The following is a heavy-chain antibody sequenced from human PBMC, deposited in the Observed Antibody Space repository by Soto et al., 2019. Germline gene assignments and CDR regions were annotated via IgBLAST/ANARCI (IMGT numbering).Heavy chain of an antibody. CDR1: GFTFSSYA. J-gene: IGHJ4*02. CDR3: ARQDYGSGSYPDY. V-gene: IGHV3-30-3*01. D-gene: IGHD3-10*01. CDR2: ISYEGSNK. Sequence: QVQLVESGGGVVQPGRSLRLPCAASGFTFSSYAMQWVRQAPGKGLEWVAVISYEGSNKYYADSVKGRFTISRDNSKKTLYLQMNSMRAEDTAVYYCARQDYGSGSYPDYWGQGTLVTVSS.